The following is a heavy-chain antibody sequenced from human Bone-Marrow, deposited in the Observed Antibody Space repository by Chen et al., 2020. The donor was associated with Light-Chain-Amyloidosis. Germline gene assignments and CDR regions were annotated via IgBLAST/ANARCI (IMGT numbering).Heavy chain of an antibody. CDR3: TIASDFGDNYYFDL. J-gene: IGHJ4*02. D-gene: IGHD4-17*01. V-gene: IGHV1-24*01. Sequence: QVQLEQSGAEVKKPGTSVKVSCKVSGSSVSDFAMHWVRQPVGKGLEWMGGFDPEVGETVYAQTFQGRVTMTEDTSTDTAFLELSSLRSGDTAVYFCTIASDFGDNYYFDLWGQGTLVTVSS. CDR2: FDPEVGET. CDR1: GSSVSDFA.